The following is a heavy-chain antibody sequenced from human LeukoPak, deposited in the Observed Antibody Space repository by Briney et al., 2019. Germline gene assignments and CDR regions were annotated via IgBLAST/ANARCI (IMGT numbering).Heavy chain of an antibody. D-gene: IGHD3-3*01. CDR3: ARDRDTIFGMPQNMLEL. CDR2: ISSSSSYI. V-gene: IGHV3-21*01. J-gene: IGHJ4*02. CDR1: GFTFSSYS. Sequence: AGSLRLSCAASGFTFSSYSMNWVRQAPGKGLEWVSSISSSSSYIYYADSVNGRFTISRDNDKNSLYLKMNSLRAEDTAVYCCARDRDTIFGMPQNMLELWGQGTLVSVSS.